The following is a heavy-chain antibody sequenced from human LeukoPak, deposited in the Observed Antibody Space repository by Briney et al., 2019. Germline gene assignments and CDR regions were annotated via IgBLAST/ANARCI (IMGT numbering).Heavy chain of an antibody. CDR1: GGSFSGYY. CDR2: INHSGDT. CDR3: ARGPTISETGYFDY. J-gene: IGHJ4*03. V-gene: IGHV4-34*01. Sequence: SETLSLTCAVSGGSFSGYYWSWIRQSPGRGLEWIGEINHSGDTNYNSSVMSRVTISVDTSKDQFSLKVRSLTAADTAVYYCARGPTISETGYFDYWGQGTLVTVSS. D-gene: IGHD1-1*01.